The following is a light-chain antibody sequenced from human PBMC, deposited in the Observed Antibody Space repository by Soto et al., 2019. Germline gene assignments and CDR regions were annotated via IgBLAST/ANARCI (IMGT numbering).Light chain of an antibody. Sequence: QSALTQPASVSGSPGQSITISCTGTSSDVGGYNYVSWYQQHPGKAPKLMIYDVSNRPSGVSNRFSGSKSGNTASLTISGLQAEDEADYYCSSYTSSSTPNWVFGGGIQLTVL. V-gene: IGLV2-14*01. J-gene: IGLJ3*02. CDR3: SSYTSSSTPNWV. CDR1: SSDVGGYNY. CDR2: DVS.